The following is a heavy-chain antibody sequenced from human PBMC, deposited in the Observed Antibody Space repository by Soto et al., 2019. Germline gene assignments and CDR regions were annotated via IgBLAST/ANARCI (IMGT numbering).Heavy chain of an antibody. J-gene: IGHJ4*02. Sequence: QVQLVQSGAEVKKPGASVKVSCKASGYTFSSYGISWVRQAPGQGLEWMGWISAYNDNTKYAHNLQGRVTMTTDTTTSRAVLELTRRPCDAMAVYYCAGAGLPSDSWAQGPLVTVS. CDR1: GYTFSSYG. V-gene: IGHV1-18*03. CDR2: ISAYNDNT. CDR3: AGAGLPSDS.